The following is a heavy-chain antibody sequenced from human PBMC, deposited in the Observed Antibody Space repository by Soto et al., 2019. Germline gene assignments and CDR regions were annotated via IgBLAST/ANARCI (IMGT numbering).Heavy chain of an antibody. CDR2: MNSSGTTI. D-gene: IGHD1-26*01. J-gene: IGHJ4*02. V-gene: IGHV3-48*01. Sequence: EVQLVESGGGLVQPGGSLRLSCAASGFTISSYKMNWVRQAPGKGLEWVSYMNSSGTTIYYADSVKGRFTISRDNAKNSLYLQMNSLRAEDTAVYFCARENSGNCYNRFDLWGQGTLVTVSS. CDR1: GFTISSYK. CDR3: ARENSGNCYNRFDL.